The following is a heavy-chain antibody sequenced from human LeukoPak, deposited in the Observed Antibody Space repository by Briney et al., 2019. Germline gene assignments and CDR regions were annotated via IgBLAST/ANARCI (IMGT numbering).Heavy chain of an antibody. CDR3: AKDHCSSTSCARGRLGY. J-gene: IGHJ4*02. CDR1: GFTFSSYG. Sequence: GSLRLSCAASGFTFSSYGMHWVRQAPGKGLEWVAVISYDGSNKYYADSVKGRFTISRDNSKNTLYLQMNSLRAEDTAVYYCAKDHCSSTSCARGRLGYWGQGTLVTVSS. D-gene: IGHD2-2*01. V-gene: IGHV3-30*18. CDR2: ISYDGSNK.